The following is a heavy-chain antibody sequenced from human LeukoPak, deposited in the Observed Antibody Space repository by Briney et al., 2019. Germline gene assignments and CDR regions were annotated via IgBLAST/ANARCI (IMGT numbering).Heavy chain of an antibody. J-gene: IGHJ6*03. CDR1: GDSISGYY. V-gene: IGHV4-59*01. D-gene: IGHD3-10*01. CDR2: IYHTGST. CDR3: ARYRAARLSRGYYYYMDV. Sequence: SETLSLTCTVSGDSISGYYWTWVRQPPGKGLESIGYIYHTGSTDYNPSLKSRVTMSLDTSKNQFSLNPSSVTAADTAMYYCARYRAARLSRGYYYYMDVWGKGITVTVSS.